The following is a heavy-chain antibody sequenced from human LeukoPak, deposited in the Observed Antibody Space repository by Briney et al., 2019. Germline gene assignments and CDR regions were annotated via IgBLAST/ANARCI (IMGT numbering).Heavy chain of an antibody. CDR3: GKDIKHYDFWSGFEY. D-gene: IGHD3-3*01. V-gene: IGHV3-43*01. CDR1: GFTFDEYS. Sequence: GGSLRLSCVVSGFTFDEYSMQWVRQAPGKGLEWVSVIEWNGGRTYYADSVKGRFTISRDNNKKSLYLQMNSLRTEDTAFYYCGKDIKHYDFWSGFEYRGQGTLVTVSS. J-gene: IGHJ4*02. CDR2: IEWNGGRT.